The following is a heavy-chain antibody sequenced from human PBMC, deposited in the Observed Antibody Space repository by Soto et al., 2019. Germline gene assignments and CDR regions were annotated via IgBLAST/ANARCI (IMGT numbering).Heavy chain of an antibody. V-gene: IGHV3-33*08. CDR1: GFTFSSYG. Sequence: GGSLRLSCAASGFTFSSYGMHWVRQAPGKGLEWVAVIWYDGSNKYYADSVKGRFTISRDNSKNTLYLQMNSLRAEDTAVYYGARDHNPALGLATGGYSYGSDYWGQGTLVTVSS. CDR3: ARDHNPALGLATGGYSYGSDY. D-gene: IGHD5-18*01. J-gene: IGHJ4*02. CDR2: IWYDGSNK.